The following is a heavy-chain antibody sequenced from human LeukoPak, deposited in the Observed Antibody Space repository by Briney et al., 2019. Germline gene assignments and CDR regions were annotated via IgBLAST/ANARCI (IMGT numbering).Heavy chain of an antibody. D-gene: IGHD2-2*02. CDR1: GYTFTSYD. CDR3: ARGPYCSSTSCYTGFPGLFGP. CDR2: MNPNSGNT. Sequence: ASMKVSCKASGYTFTSYDINWVRQATGQGLEWMGWMNPNSGNTGYAQKFQGRVTMTRNTSISTAYMELSSLRSEDTAVYYCARGPYCSSTSCYTGFPGLFGPWGQGTLVTVSS. J-gene: IGHJ5*02. V-gene: IGHV1-8*01.